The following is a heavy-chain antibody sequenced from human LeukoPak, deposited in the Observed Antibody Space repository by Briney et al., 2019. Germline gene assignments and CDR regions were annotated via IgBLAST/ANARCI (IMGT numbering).Heavy chain of an antibody. D-gene: IGHD3-9*01. Sequence: SETLSLTCAASGYFIGSGYYWGWMRQSPGRGLEWIGNTFHGGRTHYNPSLKSRVTITTDGSKNQFSLRMTSVTAADTAVYYCAKWDPVLRNFTRLPAGWFDPWGHGTLVTVSS. CDR1: GYFIGSGYY. CDR2: TFHGGRT. CDR3: AKWDPVLRNFTRLPAGWFDP. J-gene: IGHJ5*02. V-gene: IGHV4-38-2*01.